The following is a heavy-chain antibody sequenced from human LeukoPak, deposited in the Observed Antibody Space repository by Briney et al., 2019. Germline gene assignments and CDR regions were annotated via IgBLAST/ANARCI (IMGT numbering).Heavy chain of an antibody. CDR1: GYTFTSHE. Sequence: ASVKVSCKASGYTFTSHEINWVRQATGQGLEWMGYMNPNSGSTGYAQKFQGRVTMTRNSSIRTAYMELSSLRFEDTAVYYCARVVSSGWYNYWGQGTLVTVSS. V-gene: IGHV1-8*01. CDR3: ARVVSSGWYNY. D-gene: IGHD6-19*01. CDR2: MNPNSGST. J-gene: IGHJ4*02.